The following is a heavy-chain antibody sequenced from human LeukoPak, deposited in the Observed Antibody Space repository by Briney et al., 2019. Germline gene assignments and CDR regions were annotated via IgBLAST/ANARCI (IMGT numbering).Heavy chain of an antibody. CDR1: GFTFGDYY. CDR2: ISSSSSYT. CDR3: AREAGSWYDYLPRGYYGMDV. Sequence: PGGSLRLSCAASGFTFGDYYMSWIRQAPGKGLEWVSYISSSSSYTNYADSVKGRFTISRDNAKNSLYLQMNSLRAEDTAVYYCAREAGSWYDYLPRGYYGMDVWGKGTTVTVSS. V-gene: IGHV3-11*06. D-gene: IGHD6-13*01. J-gene: IGHJ6*04.